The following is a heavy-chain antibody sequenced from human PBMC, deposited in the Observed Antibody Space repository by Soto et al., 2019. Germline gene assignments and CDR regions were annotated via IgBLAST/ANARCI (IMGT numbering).Heavy chain of an antibody. CDR1: GFTFNNYA. CDR3: AKDLGLGVIAGYPHDC. D-gene: IGHD3-9*01. V-gene: IGHV3-23*01. CDR2: ISVSGANT. J-gene: IGHJ4*02. Sequence: DVQLLDSGGGLVQPGGSLRLSCAASGFTFNNYAMSWVRQAPVKGLEWVSTISVSGANTYYADSVKGRFTISRDDSKNTLYLQMNSLGAEDTAVYYCAKDLGLGVIAGYPHDCWGQGTLVTVSS.